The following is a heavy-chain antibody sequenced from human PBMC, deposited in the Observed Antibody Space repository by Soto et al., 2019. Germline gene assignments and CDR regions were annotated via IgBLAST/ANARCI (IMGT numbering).Heavy chain of an antibody. CDR3: AHTTVLQLRADGDRRDAFDI. D-gene: IGHD2-21*01. Sequence: QITLKESGPTLVKPTQTLTLACTFSGFSLRASGFGVGWIRQPPGKAPEWLAVIYWDDQKRYSPSLESRLTVTKDTSGNQVVLTMTNLDPLDTGTYFCAHTTVLQLRADGDRRDAFDIWGQGTTVTVSS. J-gene: IGHJ3*02. CDR1: GFSLRASGFG. V-gene: IGHV2-5*02. CDR2: IYWDDQK.